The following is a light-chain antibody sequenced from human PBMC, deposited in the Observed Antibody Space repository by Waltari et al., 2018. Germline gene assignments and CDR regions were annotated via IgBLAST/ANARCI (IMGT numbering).Light chain of an antibody. V-gene: IGLV4-69*01. Sequence: QLVLTQSPSASASLGASIKLTCTLSSGHSSNIIAWHQQQPEKGPRYLMKVNSEGSHSKGDEIPDRFSGSSAGAERYLTISNLQSEDEADYFCQTGGHGTWVFGGGTKLTVL. CDR1: SGHSSNI. CDR3: QTGGHGTWV. CDR2: VNSEGSH. J-gene: IGLJ3*02.